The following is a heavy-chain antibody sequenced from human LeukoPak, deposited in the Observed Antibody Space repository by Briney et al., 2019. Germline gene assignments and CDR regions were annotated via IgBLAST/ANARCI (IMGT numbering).Heavy chain of an antibody. CDR1: GFTFSSYS. Sequence: GGSLRLSCAASGFTFSSYSMNWVRQAPGKGLEWVSSISSSSSYIYYADSVKGRFTISRDNAKNSLYLQMNSLRAEDTAVYYCATSSGLLSQFDYWGQGTVVTLSS. CDR3: ATSSGLLSQFDY. V-gene: IGHV3-21*01. D-gene: IGHD3-22*01. J-gene: IGHJ4*02. CDR2: ISSSSSYI.